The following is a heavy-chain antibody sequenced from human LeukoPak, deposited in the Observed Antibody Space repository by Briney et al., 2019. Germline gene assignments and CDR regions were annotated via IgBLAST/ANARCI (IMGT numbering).Heavy chain of an antibody. CDR1: GFTFSNAW. CDR3: TSHPSGGSWPNDY. CDR2: IKSKTDGGTT. D-gene: IGHD2-15*01. Sequence: PGGSLRLSRAASGFTFSNAWMSWVRQAPGKGLEWVGRIKSKTDGGTTDYAAPVKDRFTISRDDSKNTLYLQMNSLKTEDTAVYYCTSHPSGGSWPNDYWGQGTLVTVSS. J-gene: IGHJ4*02. V-gene: IGHV3-15*01.